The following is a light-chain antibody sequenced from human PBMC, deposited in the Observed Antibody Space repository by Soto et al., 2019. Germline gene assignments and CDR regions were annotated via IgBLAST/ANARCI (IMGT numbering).Light chain of an antibody. Sequence: EIVMTQSPATLSVSPVYSASVSCRASQSVTSNLAWYQQKPGQAPRLLIYGASSRATGIPDRFSGSGSGTDFTLTISRLEPEDFAVYYCQQYGTSPWTFGQGTKVDI. V-gene: IGKV3-20*01. J-gene: IGKJ1*01. CDR3: QQYGTSPWT. CDR2: GAS. CDR1: QSVTSN.